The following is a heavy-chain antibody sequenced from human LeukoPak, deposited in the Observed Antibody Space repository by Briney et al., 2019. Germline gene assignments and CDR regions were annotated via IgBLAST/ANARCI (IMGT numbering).Heavy chain of an antibody. J-gene: IGHJ4*02. Sequence: PGGSLRLSCAASGFTFTHYTMHWVRQAPGKGLEWVALILYDGSSQYYADSVKGRFTISRDNSKNTLYLQMNSLRAEDTAVYYCAKDLLYSDVWGSYRPNPLDYWGQGTLVTVSS. CDR3: AKDLLYSDVWGSYRPNPLDY. CDR2: ILYDGSSQ. V-gene: IGHV3-30-3*01. CDR1: GFTFTHYT. D-gene: IGHD3-16*02.